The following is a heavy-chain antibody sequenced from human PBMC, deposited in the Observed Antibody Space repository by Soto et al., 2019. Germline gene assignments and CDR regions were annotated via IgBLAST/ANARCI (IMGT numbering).Heavy chain of an antibody. CDR2: IYPGDSDS. V-gene: IGHV5-51*01. D-gene: IGHD4-17*01. J-gene: IGHJ5*02. CDR1: GYNFATYW. Sequence: GESLKISCEGFGYNFATYWIAWVRQMPGKGLEYMGIIYPGDSDSRYSPSFQGQVTFSADKSISTAYMQWSSLKASDTAMYYCARHGFYGDYASNYFDPWGQGALVTVSS. CDR3: ARHGFYGDYASNYFDP.